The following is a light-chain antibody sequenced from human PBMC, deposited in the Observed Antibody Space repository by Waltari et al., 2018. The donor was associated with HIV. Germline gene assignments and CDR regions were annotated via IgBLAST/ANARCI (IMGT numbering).Light chain of an antibody. CDR1: TSNIGSNA. V-gene: IGLV1-44*01. Sequence: QSVLPQPPSTSGTPGQRVTITCSGSTSNIGSNAVHWYQQLPGTAPKLVIYSNNQRPPGVPDRFTGSKSGTSASLAISGLQSEDEADYYCAAWDDSLNGNVIFGGGTKLTVL. CDR3: AAWDDSLNGNVI. J-gene: IGLJ2*01. CDR2: SNN.